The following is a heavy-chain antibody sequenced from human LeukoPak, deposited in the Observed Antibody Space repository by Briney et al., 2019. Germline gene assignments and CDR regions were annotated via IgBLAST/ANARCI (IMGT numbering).Heavy chain of an antibody. CDR2: INHSGST. J-gene: IGHJ4*02. Sequence: PGGSLRLSCAASGFTFSSYAMHWVRQAPGKGLEWIGEINHSGSTNYNPSLKSRVTISVDTSKNQFSLKLSSVTAADTAVYYCARRRWLQFGDYWGQGTLVTVSS. CDR1: GFTFSSYA. V-gene: IGHV4-34*01. D-gene: IGHD5-24*01. CDR3: ARRRWLQFGDY.